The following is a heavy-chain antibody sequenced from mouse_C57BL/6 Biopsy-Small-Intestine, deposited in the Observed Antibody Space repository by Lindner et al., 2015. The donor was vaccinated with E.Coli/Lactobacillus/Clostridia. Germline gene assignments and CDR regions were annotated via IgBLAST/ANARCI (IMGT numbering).Heavy chain of an antibody. V-gene: IGHV1-42*01. CDR3: ARSYYDYLDY. CDR1: GYSFTGYY. Sequence: EVQLQESGPELVTPGASVKISCKASGYSFTGYYMNWVKQSPEKSLEWIGEINPSTGGTTYNQKFKAKATLTVDKSSNTAYMQLRSLTSEDSAVYYRARSYYDYLDYWGQGTTLTVSS. D-gene: IGHD2-4*01. J-gene: IGHJ2*01. CDR2: INPSTGGT.